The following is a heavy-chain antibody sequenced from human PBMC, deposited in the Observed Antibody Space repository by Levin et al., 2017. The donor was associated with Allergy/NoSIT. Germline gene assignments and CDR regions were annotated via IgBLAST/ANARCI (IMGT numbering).Heavy chain of an antibody. V-gene: IGHV5-51*01. CDR2: IYPGDSDT. J-gene: IGHJ5*02. Sequence: PGGSLRLSCKGSGYTFTSYWIGWVRQMPGKGLEWMGIIYPGDSDTRYSPSFQGQVTISADKSITTAYLQWSSLKASDTAMYYCARRGIDGYTQEWFDPWGQGTLVTVSS. CDR3: ARRGIDGYTQEWFDP. CDR1: GYTFTSYW. D-gene: IGHD5-24*01.